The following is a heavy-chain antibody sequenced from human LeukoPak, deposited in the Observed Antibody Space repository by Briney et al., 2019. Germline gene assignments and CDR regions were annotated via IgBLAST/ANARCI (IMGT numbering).Heavy chain of an antibody. V-gene: IGHV3-48*01. CDR1: GFTLTSYN. D-gene: IGHD2-2*02. J-gene: IGHJ4*02. CDR2: ISSRSRTN. CDR3: ARDFLEDTR. Sequence: GGSLRLSCAASGFTLTSYNMNWVRHAPRQGLEWVSYISSRSRTNYYTDSVKGRFTISRDNAENSLYLQMNSLIAEDTAVYYCARDFLEDTRWGQGTLVTVSS.